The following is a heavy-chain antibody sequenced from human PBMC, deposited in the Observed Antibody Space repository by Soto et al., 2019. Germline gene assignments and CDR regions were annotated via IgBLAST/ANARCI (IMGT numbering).Heavy chain of an antibody. CDR2: ISYDGCNK. CDR3: ARAGCDGGRCYTLVGLRYGMDV. V-gene: IGHV3-30-3*01. J-gene: IGHJ6*01. CDR1: GFTFSSYA. Sequence: QVQLVESGGGVVQPGRSLRLSCAASGFTFSSYAMYWVRQAPGKGLEWVAVISYDGCNKYYADSVKGRFTISRDNSKNTLSLRVNRLRAEDTAVYYCARAGCDGGRCYTLVGLRYGMDVWGQGTTVTVSS. D-gene: IGHD2-15*01.